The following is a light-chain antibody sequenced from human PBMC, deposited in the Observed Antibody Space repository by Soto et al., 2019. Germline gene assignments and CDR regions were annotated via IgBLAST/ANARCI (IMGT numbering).Light chain of an antibody. J-gene: IGKJ5*01. CDR2: GAS. V-gene: IGKV3D-20*02. CDR1: QSVSSNY. Sequence: ESVLTQSPGTLSLSPGERATLSCRASQSVSSNYLAWYQQKPGQAPRLLIYGASTRASGIPDRFSGSGSGTDFTLTISRLEPEDSAVYYCQQRDYWQVTFGQGTRLEIK. CDR3: QQRDYWQVT.